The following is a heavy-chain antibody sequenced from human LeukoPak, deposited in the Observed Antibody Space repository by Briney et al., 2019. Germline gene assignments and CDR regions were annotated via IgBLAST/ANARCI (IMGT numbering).Heavy chain of an antibody. CDR2: IPNSGGTT. CDR1: GFTFSSYA. Sequence: GGSLRLSCAASGFTFSSYAMSWVRQAPGKGLEWVSAIPNSGGTTYYADSVKGRFSISRDNSKNTLYLKMNSLRAEDTAVYYCAKDPPHVSWLFDYWGQGTLVSVSS. J-gene: IGHJ4*02. V-gene: IGHV3-23*01. D-gene: IGHD3-16*01. CDR3: AKDPPHVSWLFDY.